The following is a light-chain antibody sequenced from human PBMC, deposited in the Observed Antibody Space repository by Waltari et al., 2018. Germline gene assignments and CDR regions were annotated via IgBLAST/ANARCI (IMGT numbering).Light chain of an antibody. CDR1: HSVSSN. Sequence: TQSPATLSVSPGERATLSCRASHSVSSNLAWYQQKPGQAPRLLIYGASTRATGIPARFSGSGSGTEFTLTISSLQSEDFAVYYCQQYNNWPKTFGQGTKVEIK. CDR2: GAS. J-gene: IGKJ1*01. CDR3: QQYNNWPKT. V-gene: IGKV3-15*01.